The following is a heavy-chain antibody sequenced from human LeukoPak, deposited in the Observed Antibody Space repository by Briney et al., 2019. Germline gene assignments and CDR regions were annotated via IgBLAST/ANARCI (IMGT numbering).Heavy chain of an antibody. J-gene: IGHJ3*02. D-gene: IGHD1-26*01. CDR3: ARDGGSYPRVDAFDI. Sequence: PGGSLRLSCAASGFTFSSYSMNWVRQAPGNGLEWVSSISSSSSYIYYADSVKGRFTISRDNAKNSLYLQMNSLRAEDTAVYYCARDGGSYPRVDAFDIWGQGTMVTVSS. CDR2: ISSSSSYI. CDR1: GFTFSSYS. V-gene: IGHV3-21*01.